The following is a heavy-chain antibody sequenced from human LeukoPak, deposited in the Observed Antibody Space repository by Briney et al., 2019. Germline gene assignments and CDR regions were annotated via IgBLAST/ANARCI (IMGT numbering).Heavy chain of an antibody. Sequence: GGSLRLSCAASGFTFGNHWMTWVRQAPGKGLEWVANINQGEGEKHYVDSLKGRFTISRDNAQNSLYPQMNSLRTEDTALYYCVRGFSAGYWGQGTLVTVPS. D-gene: IGHD4/OR15-4a*01. CDR2: INQGEGEK. J-gene: IGHJ4*02. V-gene: IGHV3-7*04. CDR1: GFTFGNHW. CDR3: VRGFSAGY.